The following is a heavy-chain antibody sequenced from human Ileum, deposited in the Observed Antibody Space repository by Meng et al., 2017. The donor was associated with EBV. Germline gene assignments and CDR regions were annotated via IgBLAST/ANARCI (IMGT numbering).Heavy chain of an antibody. CDR2: TSHSGST. Sequence: QVQLQGAGPGLVKPSETLSPTCAVSGGSISRSDWWSWVRQPPGKGLEWIGETSHSGSTNYSPSLKSRVTISLDKSKNQLSLKLNSVTAADTAVYYCASSDYYRSDYWGQGTLVTVPS. V-gene: IGHV4-4*02. J-gene: IGHJ4*02. D-gene: IGHD3-22*01. CDR3: ASSDYYRSDY. CDR1: GGSISRSDW.